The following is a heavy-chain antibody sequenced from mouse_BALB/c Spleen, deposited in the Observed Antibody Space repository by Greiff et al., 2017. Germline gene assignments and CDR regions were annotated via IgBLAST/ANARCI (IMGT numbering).Heavy chain of an antibody. CDR2: ISSGGSYT. J-gene: IGHJ2*01. Sequence: EVQLQESGGDLVKPGGSLKLSCAASGFTFSSYGMSWVRQTPDKRLEWVATISSGGSYTYYPDSVKGRFTISRDNAKNTLYLQMSSLKSEDTAMYYCARADDGNYLDYWGQGTTLTVSS. CDR1: GFTFSSYG. D-gene: IGHD2-3*01. CDR3: ARADDGNYLDY. V-gene: IGHV5-6*01.